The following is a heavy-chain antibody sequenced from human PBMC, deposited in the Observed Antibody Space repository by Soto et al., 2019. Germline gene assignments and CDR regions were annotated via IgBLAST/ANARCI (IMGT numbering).Heavy chain of an antibody. CDR2: ISTNGGST. V-gene: IGHV3-64*01. J-gene: IGHJ4*02. Sequence: GGSLRISCAASGFTFSISPMHGVRQAPGKGLEYVSAISTNGGSTYYANSVKGRFTISRDNSKNTVYLQMGSLGREDMAVYYCATYGARWYGWGQGTLVTVSS. CDR1: GFTFSISP. CDR3: ATYGARWYG. D-gene: IGHD6-13*01.